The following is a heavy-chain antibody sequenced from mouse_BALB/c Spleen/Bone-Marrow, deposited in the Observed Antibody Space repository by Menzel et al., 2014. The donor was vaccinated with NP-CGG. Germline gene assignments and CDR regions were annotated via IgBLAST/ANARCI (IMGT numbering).Heavy chain of an antibody. CDR3: ARETGYAYGNFAMDY. J-gene: IGHJ4*01. V-gene: IGHV7-3*02. CDR1: GFTSIDYY. CDR2: IRNRANGYTT. D-gene: IGHD2-1*01. Sequence: DVKLVESGGGLVQPGGSLRLSCEASGFTSIDYYMTWVRQPPGKALEWLGFIRNRANGYTTEYSASVKGRFTISRDISQSIFYLQMNTLRAEDSATYYCARETGYAYGNFAMDYLGQGTSVTVSS.